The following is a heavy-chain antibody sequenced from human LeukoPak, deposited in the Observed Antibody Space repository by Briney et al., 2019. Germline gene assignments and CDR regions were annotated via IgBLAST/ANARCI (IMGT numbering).Heavy chain of an antibody. CDR2: IGTAGDT. CDR3: AISRDYCSGGACLHFDY. J-gene: IGHJ4*02. D-gene: IGHD2-15*01. Sequence: GGSLKLSCAASGFTFSSYDMHWVRQATGKGLEWVSAIGTAGDTYYPGSVKGRFTISRENAKNSLYLQMNSLRAEDMAVYYCAISRDYCSGGACLHFDYWGQGTLVSVSS. V-gene: IGHV3-13*01. CDR1: GFTFSSYD.